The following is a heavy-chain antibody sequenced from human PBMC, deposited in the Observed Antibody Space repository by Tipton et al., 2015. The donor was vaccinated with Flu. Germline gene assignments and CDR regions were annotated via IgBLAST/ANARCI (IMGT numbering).Heavy chain of an antibody. V-gene: IGHV3-9*01. J-gene: IGHJ4*02. CDR3: VKDSAEITSWPSNFDS. D-gene: IGHD2-2*01. Sequence: SLRLSCAASGFIFEDKAMHWVRQAPGKGLEWVSSINRNSARIHYANSVKGRFTISRDNAKSALHLQMNSLRGEDTALYYCVKDSAEITSWPSNFDSWGQGTLVTVSS. CDR2: INRNSARI. CDR1: GFIFEDKA.